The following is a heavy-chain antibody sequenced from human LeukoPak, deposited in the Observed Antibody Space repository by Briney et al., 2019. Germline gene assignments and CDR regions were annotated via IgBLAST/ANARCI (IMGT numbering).Heavy chain of an antibody. J-gene: IGHJ6*02. Sequence: SGGSLRLSCAVSGFTVSSNYMSWVRQAPGKGLEWVSIIYSGGSTYYADSVKGRFTISIDNSKNTLYLQMNSLRAEDTAVYYCARVASSSWYYYGVDVWGQGTTVTVSS. CDR3: ARVASSSWYYYGVDV. CDR1: GFTVSSNY. CDR2: IYSGGST. V-gene: IGHV3-53*01. D-gene: IGHD6-13*01.